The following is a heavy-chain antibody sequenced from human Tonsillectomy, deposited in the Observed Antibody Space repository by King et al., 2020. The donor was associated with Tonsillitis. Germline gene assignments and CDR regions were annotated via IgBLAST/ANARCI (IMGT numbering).Heavy chain of an antibody. D-gene: IGHD3-22*01. CDR1: GGSFNSHV. CDR2: IIPMFGTT. CDR3: ARIKDYYVKSGYYNPFDV. V-gene: IGHV1-69*01. J-gene: IGHJ6*02. Sequence: QLVQSGAEVKKPGSSVRVSCKASGGSFNSHVVTWVRQAPGQGLEWVGGIIPMFGTTKYAQKFQGRVTMTADEATSTAYMERSSLRPEDTAVYYCARIKDYYVKSGYYNPFDVWGQGTPVTVSS.